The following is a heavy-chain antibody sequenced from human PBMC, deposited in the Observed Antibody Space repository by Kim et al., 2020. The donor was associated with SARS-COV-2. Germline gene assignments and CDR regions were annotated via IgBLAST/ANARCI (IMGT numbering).Heavy chain of an antibody. D-gene: IGHD3-16*01. V-gene: IGHV6-1*01. J-gene: IGHJ4*02. Sequence: EYAVSVKSRIGINPDTSKNHFSLQLNSVTPEDTAVYYCARRAQFGNYFDYWGQGTLVTVSS. CDR3: ARRAQFGNYFDY.